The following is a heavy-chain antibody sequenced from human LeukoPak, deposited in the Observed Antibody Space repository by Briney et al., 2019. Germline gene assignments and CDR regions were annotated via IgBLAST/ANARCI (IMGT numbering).Heavy chain of an antibody. J-gene: IGHJ3*01. CDR3: ARHRRHYDVLTGYYPEAFDV. V-gene: IGHV3-30-3*01. CDR1: GFTFSSYA. D-gene: IGHD3-9*01. CDR2: ISYDGSNK. Sequence: GGSLRLSCAASGFTFSSYAMHWVRQAPGKGLEWVAVISYDGSNKYYADSVKGRFTISRDNSKNTLYLQMNSLRAEDTAVYYCARHRRHYDVLTGYYPEAFDVWGQGTMVTVSS.